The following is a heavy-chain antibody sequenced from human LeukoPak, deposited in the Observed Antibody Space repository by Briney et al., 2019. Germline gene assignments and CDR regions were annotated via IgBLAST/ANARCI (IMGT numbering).Heavy chain of an antibody. D-gene: IGHD3-16*01. Sequence: PGGSLRLSCAASGFTFSSYEMNWVRQAPGKGLEWVSYIGGSGSPIYYADSVNGRFTISRDNAKNSLYLQMNSLRAEDTAVYYCTRGTYYFDYWGQGTLVTGYS. CDR2: IGGSGSPI. V-gene: IGHV3-48*03. CDR3: TRGTYYFDY. CDR1: GFTFSSYE. J-gene: IGHJ4*02.